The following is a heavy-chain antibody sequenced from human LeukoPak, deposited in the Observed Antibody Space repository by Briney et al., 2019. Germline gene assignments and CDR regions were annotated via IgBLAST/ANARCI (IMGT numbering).Heavy chain of an antibody. CDR3: AKGRKDFDTNLGPFDS. J-gene: IGHJ4*02. V-gene: IGHV4-59*01. Sequence: SETLSLTCTVSGGSINKYYWSWIRQSPGKGLEWLGYVHDSAGTIYNPSLKSRVTISVGTSKTQFSLKVTSVTTADTAVYYCAKGRKDFDTNLGPFDSWGQGTLVTVSS. D-gene: IGHD3-9*01. CDR2: VHDSAGT. CDR1: GGSINKYY.